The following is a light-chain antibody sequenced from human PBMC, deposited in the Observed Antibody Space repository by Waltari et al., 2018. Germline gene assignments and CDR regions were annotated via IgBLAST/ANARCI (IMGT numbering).Light chain of an antibody. V-gene: IGLV2-8*01. J-gene: IGLJ3*02. Sequence: QSALTQPPSASGSLGQSVTLSCTGTSSVIGAHNYVSWYQHRPGNAPKLVIFEVVTRPSGVPDRFSGSKSGSTASLTVSGLQADDEADYYCTSYTDSDNLVFGGGTNLAVL. CDR2: EVV. CDR1: SSVIGAHNY. CDR3: TSYTDSDNLV.